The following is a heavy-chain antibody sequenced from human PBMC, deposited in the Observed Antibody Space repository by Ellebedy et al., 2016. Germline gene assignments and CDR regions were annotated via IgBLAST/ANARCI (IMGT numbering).Heavy chain of an antibody. CDR1: GYIFTMYY. J-gene: IGHJ4*02. CDR3: ARGKFEGNFDLGSDY. D-gene: IGHD3-9*01. V-gene: IGHV1-46*01. Sequence: ASVKVSCKASGYIFTMYYIHWVRQAPGQGLEWMGRIDPSGGSTWYAQRFRDRVIMTSDTSTSPVYMELSSLISEDTAIYYCARGKFEGNFDLGSDYWGQGTLVTVSS. CDR2: IDPSGGST.